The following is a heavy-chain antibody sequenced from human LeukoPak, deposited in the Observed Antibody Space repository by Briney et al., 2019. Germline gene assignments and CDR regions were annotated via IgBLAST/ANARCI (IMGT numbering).Heavy chain of an antibody. CDR1: GGSISSGGYY. Sequence: SETLSLTCTVSGGSISSGGYYWSWIRQHPGKGLEWIGYIYYSGSTYYNPSLKSRVTVSVDTSKNQFSLKLSSVTAADTAVYYCARAGGFFSPFGYWGQGTLVTVSS. V-gene: IGHV4-31*03. CDR2: IYYSGST. J-gene: IGHJ4*02. CDR3: ARAGGFFSPFGY. D-gene: IGHD3-16*01.